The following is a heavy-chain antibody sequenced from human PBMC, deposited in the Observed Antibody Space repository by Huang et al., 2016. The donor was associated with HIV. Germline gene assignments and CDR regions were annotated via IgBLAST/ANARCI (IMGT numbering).Heavy chain of an antibody. Sequence: QVQLVQSGAEVKKPGSSVKVSCKASGGTFSNYGISWVRQAPGQGLEWLGRISPIFDTANYAQKFQDRVSITADKSTSTAYVQLSSLRSEDTAVYYCASTMYYYDGSGYYSLYYYYMDVWGKGTPVTVSS. D-gene: IGHD3-22*01. V-gene: IGHV1-69*13. CDR3: ASTMYYYDGSGYYSLYYYYMDV. J-gene: IGHJ6*03. CDR2: ISPIFDTA. CDR1: GGTFSNYG.